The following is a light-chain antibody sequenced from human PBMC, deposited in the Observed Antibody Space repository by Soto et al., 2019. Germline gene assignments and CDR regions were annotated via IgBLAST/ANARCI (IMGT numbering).Light chain of an antibody. CDR1: SSNIGNNY. V-gene: IGLV1-51*01. CDR2: DND. Sequence: QAVVTQPPSVSAAPGEKVTISCSGSSSNIGNNYVSWYQQLPGIPPKLLIYDNDNRPSGIPDRFSGSKSGTSATLGITGLQTGDEADYYCATWDSSLSAGVFGGGTKLTVL. J-gene: IGLJ2*01. CDR3: ATWDSSLSAGV.